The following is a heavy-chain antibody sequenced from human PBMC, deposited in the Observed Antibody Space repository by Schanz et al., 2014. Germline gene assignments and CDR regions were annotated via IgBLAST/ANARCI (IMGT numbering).Heavy chain of an antibody. V-gene: IGHV3-11*05. CDR2: ISSGSSYA. CDR1: GFTFRDYY. CDR3: ARDFDDRRSYGSGDCLGECMDV. J-gene: IGHJ6*02. D-gene: IGHD3-10*01. Sequence: QVQLVESGGGLVKPGGSLRLSCAASGFTFRDYYMSWIRQAPGKGLEWVSDISSGSSYANYADSVKGRFTIARDNAKISRYMEMNSLRAEDTAVNYCARDFDDRRSYGSGDCLGECMDVWGQGTTVTVSS.